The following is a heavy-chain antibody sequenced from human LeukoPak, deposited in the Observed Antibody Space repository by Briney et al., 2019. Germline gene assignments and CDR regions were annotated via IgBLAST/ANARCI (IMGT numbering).Heavy chain of an antibody. J-gene: IGHJ6*03. CDR3: ARGKDDFWSGYCDVSLYYYYMDV. CDR2: INHSGST. CDR1: GGSFSGYY. Sequence: SETLSLTCAVYGGSFSGYYWSWIRQPPGKGLEWIGEINHSGSTNYNPSLKSRVTISVDTSKNQFSLKLSSVTAADTAVYYCARGKDDFWSGYCDVSLYYYYMDVWGKGTTVTVSS. D-gene: IGHD3-3*01. V-gene: IGHV4-34*01.